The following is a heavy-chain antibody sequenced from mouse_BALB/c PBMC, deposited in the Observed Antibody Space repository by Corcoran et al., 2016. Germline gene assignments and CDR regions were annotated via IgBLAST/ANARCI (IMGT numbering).Heavy chain of an antibody. J-gene: IGHJ3*01. V-gene: IGHV8-12*01. Sequence: QVTLKESGPGILQPSQTLSLTCSFSGFSLSTSGMGVSWIHQPSGKGLEWLAHIYWDDDKRYNPSLKSRLTISKDTSSNQVFLKITSVDTADTATYYCAPIYYDYAFAYWGQGTLVTVSA. CDR1: GFSLSTSGMG. D-gene: IGHD2-4*01. CDR2: IYWDDDK. CDR3: APIYYDYAFAY.